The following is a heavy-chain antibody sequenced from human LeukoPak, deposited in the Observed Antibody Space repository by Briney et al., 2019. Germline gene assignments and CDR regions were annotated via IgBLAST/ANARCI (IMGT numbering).Heavy chain of an antibody. CDR1: RYTFTTYG. V-gene: IGHV1-18*01. D-gene: IGHD3-3*01. CDR3: ARDRGIFWSAYFHY. J-gene: IGHJ4*02. CDR2: ISPYNGNT. Sequence: ASVKVSCKASRYTFTTYGINWVRQAPGQGLEWMGWISPYNGNTNYAQKLQGRVTMTTDTSTSTVYMELRSLRSDDTAVYYCARDRGIFWSAYFHYWGQGTLVTVSS.